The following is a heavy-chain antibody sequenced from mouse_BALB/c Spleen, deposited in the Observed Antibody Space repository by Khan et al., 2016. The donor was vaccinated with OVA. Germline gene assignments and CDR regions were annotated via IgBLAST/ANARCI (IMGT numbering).Heavy chain of an antibody. J-gene: IGHJ1*01. Sequence: QIQLVQSGPELKKPGETVKISCKASGYTFTNYGMNWVKQGPGKGLKWMGWINPYTGEPTYADEFKGRSAFSLDTSASTAYLQINNLTNEDTATYVWARKGNCWYVGVWGPGTSVTVSS. CDR2: INPYTGEP. V-gene: IGHV9-3-1*01. CDR3: ARKGNCWYVGV. CDR1: GYTFTNYG. D-gene: IGHD2-1*01.